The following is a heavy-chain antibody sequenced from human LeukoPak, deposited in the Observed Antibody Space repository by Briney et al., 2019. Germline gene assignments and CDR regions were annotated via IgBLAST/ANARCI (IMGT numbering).Heavy chain of an antibody. Sequence: PSETLSLTCTVSGGSISSSSYYWGWIRQPPGKGLEWIGEINHSGSTNYNPSLKSRVTISVDTSKNQFSLKLSSVTAADTAVYYCARRGVYYDSSGYHYYFDYWGQGTLVTVSS. CDR2: INHSGST. J-gene: IGHJ4*02. CDR3: ARRGVYYDSSGYHYYFDY. CDR1: GGSISSSSYY. D-gene: IGHD3-22*01. V-gene: IGHV4-39*07.